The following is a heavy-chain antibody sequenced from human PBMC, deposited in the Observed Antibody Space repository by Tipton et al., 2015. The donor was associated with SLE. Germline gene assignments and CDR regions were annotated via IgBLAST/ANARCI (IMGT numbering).Heavy chain of an antibody. CDR1: GWSFSATY. Sequence: GLVKPSETLSLTCGVSGWSFSATYWSWIRQPPGKGLEWIGEINHSGSTNYNPSLKSRVTISVDTSKNQFSLKVNSVTAADTAVYYCARGKGISRIFGAVVWYYFDFWGQGTPVTVSS. CDR2: INHSGST. J-gene: IGHJ4*02. CDR3: ARGKGISRIFGAVVWYYFDF. V-gene: IGHV4-34*01. D-gene: IGHD3-3*01.